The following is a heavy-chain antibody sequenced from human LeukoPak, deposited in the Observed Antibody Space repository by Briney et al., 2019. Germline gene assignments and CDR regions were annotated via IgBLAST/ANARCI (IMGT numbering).Heavy chain of an antibody. Sequence: SQTLSLTCTVSGGSISSGSYYWSWIRQPAGKGLEWIGRIYTSGSTNYNPSLKSRVTISVDTSKNQFSLKLSSVTAADTAVYYCARGSGGGYFDWLLSGDPTDRGDWFDPWGQGTLVTVSS. D-gene: IGHD3-9*01. CDR2: IYTSGST. V-gene: IGHV4-61*02. CDR1: GGSISSGSYY. CDR3: ARGSGGGYFDWLLSGDPTDRGDWFDP. J-gene: IGHJ5*02.